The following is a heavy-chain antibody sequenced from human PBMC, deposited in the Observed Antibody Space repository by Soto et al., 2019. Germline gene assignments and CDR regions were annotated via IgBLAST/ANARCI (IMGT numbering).Heavy chain of an antibody. Sequence: GASVKVSCKASGGTFSSYTISWVRQAPGQGLEWMGRIIPILGIANYAQKFQGRVTITADKSTSTAYMELSSLRSEDTAVYYCARSEKDGVCYAWGQGTLVTVSS. CDR3: ARSEKDGVCYA. J-gene: IGHJ5*02. D-gene: IGHD2-8*01. CDR2: IIPILGIA. V-gene: IGHV1-69*02. CDR1: GGTFSSYT.